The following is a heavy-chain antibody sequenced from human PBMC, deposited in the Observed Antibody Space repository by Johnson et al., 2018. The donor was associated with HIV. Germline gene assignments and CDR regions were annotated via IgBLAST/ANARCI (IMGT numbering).Heavy chain of an antibody. Sequence: QVQLVESGGGVVQPGRSLRLSCAASGFTFSSYAMHWVRQAPGKGLEWVAVISYDGNNKYYADSVKGRFTISRDNSKNTLYLQMNSLRAEDTAVYYGARGGLLSPDAFDICGQGTMVTVSS. CDR3: ARGGLLSPDAFDI. CDR1: GFTFSSYA. V-gene: IGHV3-30*04. CDR2: ISYDGNNK. J-gene: IGHJ3*02. D-gene: IGHD2-2*01.